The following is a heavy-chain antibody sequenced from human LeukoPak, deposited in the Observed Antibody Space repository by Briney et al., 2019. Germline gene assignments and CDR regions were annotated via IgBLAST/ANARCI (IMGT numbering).Heavy chain of an antibody. V-gene: IGHV3-23*01. J-gene: IGHJ6*02. CDR3: AKGQTYYDTLTGYPRYYYYAMDV. Sequence: GGSLRLSCAASGFTLSTHAMSWVRHATGEGVEWVSAATSGGSTYNADSEKGRFNISRDDSKNRLYLQMNSLRAEDTAVYYCAKGQTYYDTLTGYPRYYYYAMDVWGQGTTVTVAS. CDR2: ATSGGST. CDR1: GFTLSTHA. D-gene: IGHD3-9*01.